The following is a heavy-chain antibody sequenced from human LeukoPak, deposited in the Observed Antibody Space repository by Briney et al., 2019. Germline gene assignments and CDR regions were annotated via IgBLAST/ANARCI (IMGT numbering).Heavy chain of an antibody. J-gene: IGHJ3*02. CDR1: GFTFSSYW. CDR2: LRQDGSDK. Sequence: PGGSLRLSCAASGFTFSSYWMSWVRQAPGKGLEWVANLRQDGSDKYYVDSVKGRFTISRDNAKTSLYLQMNSLRAEDTAVYYCARDGHFNTFHIWGQGTMVTVSS. CDR3: ARDGHFNTFHI. D-gene: IGHD2/OR15-2a*01. V-gene: IGHV3-7*03.